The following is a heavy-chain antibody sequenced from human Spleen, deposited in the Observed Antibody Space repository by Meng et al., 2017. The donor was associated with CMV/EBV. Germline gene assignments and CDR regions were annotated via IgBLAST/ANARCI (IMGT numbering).Heavy chain of an antibody. CDR1: FAFSSCW. CDR2: INSDGSST. J-gene: IGHJ4*02. Sequence: FAFSSCWMRWVRHAPGQGLVWVSRINSDGSSTSYADSVKGRFTIPRDNAKNTVYLQMNSLRAEDTAVYYCAKQRGRTVAVDELEFDYWGQGTLVTVSS. D-gene: IGHD6-19*01. CDR3: AKQRGRTVAVDELEFDY. V-gene: IGHV3-74*01.